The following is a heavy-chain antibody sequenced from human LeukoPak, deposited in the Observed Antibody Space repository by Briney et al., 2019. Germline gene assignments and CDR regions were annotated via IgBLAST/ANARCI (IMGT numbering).Heavy chain of an antibody. CDR1: GFTFDCYA. D-gene: IGHD6-6*01. CDR2: ISWNSGSI. Sequence: GRSLRLSCAASGFTFDCYAMHWVRQAPGKGLEWVSGISWNSGSIGYADSVRGRFTISRDNAKNSLYLQMNSLRAEDTALYYCAKDRIAARGGHFDYWGQGTLVTVSS. V-gene: IGHV3-9*01. J-gene: IGHJ4*02. CDR3: AKDRIAARGGHFDY.